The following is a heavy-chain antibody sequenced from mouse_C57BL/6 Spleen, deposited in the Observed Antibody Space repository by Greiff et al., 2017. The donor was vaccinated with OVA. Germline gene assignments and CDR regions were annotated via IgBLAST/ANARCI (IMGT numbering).Heavy chain of an antibody. CDR3: ANRAMDY. V-gene: IGHV3-6*01. CDR1: GYSITSGYY. J-gene: IGHJ4*01. Sequence: EVKLLESGPGLVKPSQSLSLTCSVTGYSITSGYYWNWIRQFPGNKLEWMGYISYDGSNNYNPSLKNRISITRDTSKNQFFLKLNSVTTEDTATYYCANRAMDYWGQGTSVTVSS. CDR2: ISYDGSN.